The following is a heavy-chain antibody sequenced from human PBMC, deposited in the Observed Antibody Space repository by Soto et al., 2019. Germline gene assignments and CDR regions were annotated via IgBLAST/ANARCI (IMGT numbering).Heavy chain of an antibody. V-gene: IGHV3-48*01. D-gene: IGHD4-4*01. CDR1: GFDFSTYS. CDR3: ARDGIYSNYASHFFYMDV. Sequence: VQLVESGGGLVQPGGSLRLSCAASGFDFSTYSINWVRQAPGKGLEWVSYISRSSTTMYFADSLKGRFTISRDNAKNSVFLQMSSLRAEDTGVYYCARDGIYSNYASHFFYMDVWGKGTTVTVSS. CDR2: ISRSSTTM. J-gene: IGHJ6*03.